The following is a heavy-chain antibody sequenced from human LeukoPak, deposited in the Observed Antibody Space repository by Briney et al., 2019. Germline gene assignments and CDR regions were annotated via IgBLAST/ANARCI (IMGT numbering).Heavy chain of an antibody. CDR2: IYYSGST. Sequence: PSETLSLTCTVPGGSISSGGYYWSWIRQHPGKGLEWIGYIYYSGSTYYNPSLKSRVTISVDTSKNQFSLKLSSVTAADTAVYYCARRAPSAGYFDLWGRGTLVTVSS. V-gene: IGHV4-31*03. CDR3: ARRAPSAGYFDL. CDR1: GGSISSGGYY. J-gene: IGHJ2*01.